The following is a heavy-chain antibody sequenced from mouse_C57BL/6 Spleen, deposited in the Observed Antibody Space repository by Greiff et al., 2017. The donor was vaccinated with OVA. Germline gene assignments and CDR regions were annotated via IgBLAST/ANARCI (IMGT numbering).Heavy chain of an antibody. CDR3: ARKDYSNSHFAY. D-gene: IGHD2-5*01. Sequence: QVTLKESGPGILQSSQTLSLTCSFSGFSLSTSGMGVSWIRQPSGKGLEWLAHIYWDDDKRYNPSLKSRLTISKDTSRNQVFLKITSVDTADTATYYCARKDYSNSHFAYWGQGTLVTVSA. J-gene: IGHJ3*01. CDR2: IYWDDDK. CDR1: GFSLSTSGMG. V-gene: IGHV8-12*01.